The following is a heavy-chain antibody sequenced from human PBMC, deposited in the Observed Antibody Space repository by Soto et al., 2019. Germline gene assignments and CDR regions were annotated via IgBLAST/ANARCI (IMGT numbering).Heavy chain of an antibody. V-gene: IGHV3-74*01. J-gene: IGHJ6*02. CDR1: GFTFGSYW. CDR2: IDSDGSST. Sequence: PGGSLRLSCAASGFTFGSYWMNWVRQAPGKGLVWVSRIDSDGSSTTYAASVKGRFTTSRDNAKNTLYLQMSSLRVEDTAVYYCARGRPYGMDVWGQGTTVTVSS. CDR3: ARGRPYGMDV.